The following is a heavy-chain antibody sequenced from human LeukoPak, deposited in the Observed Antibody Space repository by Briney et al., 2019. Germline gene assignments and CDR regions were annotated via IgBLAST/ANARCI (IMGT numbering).Heavy chain of an antibody. D-gene: IGHD2-2*02. CDR1: GGSISSHY. J-gene: IGHJ3*02. CDR2: IYYSGST. V-gene: IGHV4-59*11. CDR3: ARVQVVVVPAAIPVLGAFDI. Sequence: PSETLSLTCTVSGGSISSHYWSWIRQPPGKGLEWIGYIYYSGSTSYNPSLKSRVTISVDTSKNQFSLKLSSVTAADTAVYYCARVQVVVVPAAIPVLGAFDIWGQGTMVTVSS.